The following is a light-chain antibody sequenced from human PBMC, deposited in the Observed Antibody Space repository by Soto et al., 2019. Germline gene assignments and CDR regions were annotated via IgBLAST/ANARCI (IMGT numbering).Light chain of an antibody. CDR1: QSVSNNY. CDR2: GAS. V-gene: IGKV3-20*01. J-gene: IGKJ1*01. Sequence: EIVLTQSPGTLSLSPGERATLSCRASQSVSNNYLAWYQQKPGQAPRLLIYGASSRAAGFPDRFSGSGSGTEFTLTISRLEPDDFAVFYCQQHGSSPRTFGQGTKVEIK. CDR3: QQHGSSPRT.